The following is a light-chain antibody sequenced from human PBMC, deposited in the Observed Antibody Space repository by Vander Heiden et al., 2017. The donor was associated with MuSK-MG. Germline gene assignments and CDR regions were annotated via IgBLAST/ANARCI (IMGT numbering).Light chain of an antibody. CDR2: AAS. V-gene: IGKV1-39*01. CDR1: QGISQY. J-gene: IGKJ1*01. Sequence: DIQMTQSPSSLSASVGDRVTITCRASQGISQYLSWFLQKPGEAPKLLIYAASDLQTGVPSRFSGSGSGTIFTLTINSLQPEDSATYYCRQTDTAPVTFGQGTKVEIK. CDR3: RQTDTAPVT.